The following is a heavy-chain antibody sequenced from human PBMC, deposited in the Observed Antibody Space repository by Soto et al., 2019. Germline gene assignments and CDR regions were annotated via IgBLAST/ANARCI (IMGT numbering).Heavy chain of an antibody. V-gene: IGHV4-30-4*01. J-gene: IGHJ4*02. CDR3: ARTCGDYGHVDY. CDR1: GGSISSGDCY. Sequence: QVQLQESGPGLVKPSQTLSLTCTVSGGSISSGDCYWSWIRQPPGKGLEWIGYMYYSGRNHYTPSLWSRDRMSVDRSNNQFSLKRSFVTAADTAVYYCARTCGDYGHVDYWGQGTLVTVSS. D-gene: IGHD4-17*01. CDR2: MYYSGRN.